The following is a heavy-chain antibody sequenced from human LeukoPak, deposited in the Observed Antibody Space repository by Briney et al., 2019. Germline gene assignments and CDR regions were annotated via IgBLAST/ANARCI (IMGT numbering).Heavy chain of an antibody. V-gene: IGHV3-74*01. Sequence: GGSLRLSCAASGFTFSTYWMHWVRQAPGKGLVWASRFNSDGRSAYYADSVKGRFTISRDNAKNTLYLQMNSLRAEDTAVYYCARGRYYLDSWGQGTLVTVSS. D-gene: IGHD4-17*01. CDR2: FNSDGRSA. CDR1: GFTFSTYW. J-gene: IGHJ4*02. CDR3: ARGRYYLDS.